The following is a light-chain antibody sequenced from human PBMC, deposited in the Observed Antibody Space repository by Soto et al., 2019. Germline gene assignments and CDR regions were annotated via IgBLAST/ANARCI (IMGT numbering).Light chain of an antibody. Sequence: QSALTQPASVSGSPGQSITLSCSGGSSDVGNYNRVSWYRQHPGKAPQLIVYEVKNRPSGVSNRFSGSKSGNTASLTISGLQAEDEADYFCSSLTTSDTWVIGGGTKLTVL. J-gene: IGLJ3*02. CDR2: EVK. CDR3: SSLTTSDTWV. V-gene: IGLV2-14*01. CDR1: SSDVGNYNR.